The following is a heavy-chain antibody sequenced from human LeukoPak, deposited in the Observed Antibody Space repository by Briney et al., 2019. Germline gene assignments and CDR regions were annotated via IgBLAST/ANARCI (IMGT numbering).Heavy chain of an antibody. CDR1: GFTFTTFW. Sequence: GGSLRLSCAASGFTFTTFWMNWVRQAPGEGLEWVSLINTDGRTTNYADSVKGRFTISRDNAKNTLYLQMNSLRAEDTAVYYCARDLHGSPDWWGQGTRVTVSS. J-gene: IGHJ4*02. D-gene: IGHD2-2*03. CDR3: ARDLHGSPDW. V-gene: IGHV3-74*01. CDR2: INTDGRTT.